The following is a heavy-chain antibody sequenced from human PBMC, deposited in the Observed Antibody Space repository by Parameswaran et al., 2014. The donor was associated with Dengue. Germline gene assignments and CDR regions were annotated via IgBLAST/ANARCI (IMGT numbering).Heavy chain of an antibody. D-gene: IGHD4-11*01. V-gene: IGHV1-46*01. CDR3: ARTPLHLYGMDV. J-gene: IGHJ6*02. Sequence: WVRQAPGQGLEWMGIINPSGGSTSYAQKFQGRVTMTRDTSTSTVYMELSSLRSEDTAVYYCARTPLHLYGMDVWGQGTTVTVSS. CDR2: INPSGGST.